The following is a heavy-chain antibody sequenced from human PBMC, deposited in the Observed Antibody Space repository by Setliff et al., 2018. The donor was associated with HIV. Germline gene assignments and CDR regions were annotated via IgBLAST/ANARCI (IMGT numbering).Heavy chain of an antibody. V-gene: IGHV1-24*01. CDR3: ATAKEHWLSEGGFDY. J-gene: IGHJ4*02. CDR1: GYTLSELT. CDR2: FDPEDGDT. D-gene: IGHD6-19*01. Sequence: ASVKVSCKVSGYTLSELTMHWVRQAPGKGLEWMGRFDPEDGDTLYAQRLQGRVIMTEDSSTDTAYMELSSLTSDDTAVYYCATAKEHWLSEGGFDYWGQGSLVTVSS.